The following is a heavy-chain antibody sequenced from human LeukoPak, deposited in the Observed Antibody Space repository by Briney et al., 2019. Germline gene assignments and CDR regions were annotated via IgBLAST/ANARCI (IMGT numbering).Heavy chain of an antibody. D-gene: IGHD2-21*02. CDR2: IYYSGST. Sequence: SKTLSLTCTVSGGSISSYYWSWIRQPPGKGLEWIGYIYYSGSTNYNPSLKSRVTISVDTSKNQFSLKLSSVTAADTAVYYCARGGYCGGDCYNYYYYMDVWGKGTTVTVSS. CDR3: ARGGYCGGDCYNYYYYMDV. J-gene: IGHJ6*03. V-gene: IGHV4-59*01. CDR1: GGSISSYY.